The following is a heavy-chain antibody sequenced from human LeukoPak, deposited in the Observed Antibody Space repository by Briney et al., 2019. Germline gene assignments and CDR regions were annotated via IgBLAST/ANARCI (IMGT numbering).Heavy chain of an antibody. CDR1: GYTFTSYG. Sequence: ASVKVSCKASGYTFTSYGISWVRQAPGQGLEWVGWISAYNGNTNYAQKLQGRVTMTTDTSTSTAYMELRSLRSDDTAVYYCARDHEVVGGNFPFDYWGQGTLVTVSS. J-gene: IGHJ4*02. V-gene: IGHV1-18*01. CDR2: ISAYNGNT. CDR3: ARDHEVVGGNFPFDY. D-gene: IGHD4-23*01.